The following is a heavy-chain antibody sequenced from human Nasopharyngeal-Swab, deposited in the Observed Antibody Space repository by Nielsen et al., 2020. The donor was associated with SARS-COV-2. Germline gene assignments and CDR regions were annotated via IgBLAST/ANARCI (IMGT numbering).Heavy chain of an antibody. CDR1: GFTFSSYE. CDR3: ARAGGAYCGGDCYYYYGMDV. V-gene: IGHV3-48*03. D-gene: IGHD2-21*02. Sequence: GGSLRLSCAASGFTFSSYEMNWVRQAPGKGLEWVSYISSSGSTIYYADSVKGRFTISRDNAKNSLYLQMNSLRAEDTAVYYCARAGGAYCGGDCYYYYGMDVWGQGATVTVSS. J-gene: IGHJ6*02. CDR2: ISSSGSTI.